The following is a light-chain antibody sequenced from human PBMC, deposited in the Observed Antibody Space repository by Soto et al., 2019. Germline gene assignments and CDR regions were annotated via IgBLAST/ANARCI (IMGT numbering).Light chain of an antibody. Sequence: DIQMTQSPSTLSASVGDRVTITCRASQSISSWLAWYQQKPGKAPKLLIYKASSLESGVPSRFSGSGSGTEFTPTISSLQPDEFATYYCQQYNSYSWTFGQGTKVEIK. J-gene: IGKJ1*01. CDR1: QSISSW. CDR3: QQYNSYSWT. CDR2: KAS. V-gene: IGKV1-5*03.